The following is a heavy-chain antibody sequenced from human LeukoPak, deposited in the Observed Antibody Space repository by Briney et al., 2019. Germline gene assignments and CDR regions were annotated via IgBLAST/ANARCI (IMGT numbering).Heavy chain of an antibody. Sequence: GGSLRLSCAASGFTFSSYWMHWVRQAPGKGPVWVSGIKSDGSSTSYADSVKGRFTVSRDNAKNTLYLQMDSLRAEDTAVYYCSRARLSSGYDDNWFDPWGQGTLVTVSS. CDR2: IKSDGSST. D-gene: IGHD5-12*01. CDR1: GFTFSSYW. V-gene: IGHV3-74*01. CDR3: SRARLSSGYDDNWFDP. J-gene: IGHJ5*02.